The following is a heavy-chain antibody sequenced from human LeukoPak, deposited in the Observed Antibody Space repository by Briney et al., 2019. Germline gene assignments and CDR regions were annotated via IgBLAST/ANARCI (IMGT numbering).Heavy chain of an antibody. D-gene: IGHD5-12*01. V-gene: IGHV4-30-4*01. J-gene: IGHJ4*02. CDR2: IYYSGST. CDR3: ARADIVATNFDY. CDR1: GGSISSGDYY. Sequence: PSQTLSLTCTVSGGSISSGDYYWSWLRQPPGKGLEWIGYIYYSGSTYYNPSLKSRVTISVDTSKNQFSLKLSSVTAADTAVYYCARADIVATNFDYWGQGTLVTVSS.